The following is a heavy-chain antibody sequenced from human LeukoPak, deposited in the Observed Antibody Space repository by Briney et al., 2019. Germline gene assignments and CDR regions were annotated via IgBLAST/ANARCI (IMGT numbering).Heavy chain of an antibody. J-gene: IGHJ6*02. CDR2: IKADGSGT. Sequence: QTGGSLRLSCAASGFTIGPYAMYWVRQGPGRGLERVSVIKADGSGTFYADSVRGRFTTSRDNSKNSLYLQMNSLTSEDTALYYCATWAFYHNLDVWGQGTTVIVSS. D-gene: IGHD2/OR15-2a*01. V-gene: IGHV3-43*02. CDR1: GFTIGPYA. CDR3: ATWAFYHNLDV.